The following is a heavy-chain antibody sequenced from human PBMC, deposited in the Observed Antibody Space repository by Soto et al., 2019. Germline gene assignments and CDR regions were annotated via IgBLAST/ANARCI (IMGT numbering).Heavy chain of an antibody. V-gene: IGHV1-3*01. CDR1: GYTFTSYA. Sequence: ASVKVSCKASGYTFTSYAMHWVRQAPGQRLEWMGWISAGNNNIKYLQKFQGRVTITRDTSASTAYVELSSLRSEDTAVYYCARDLGGWPDYWGQGTLVTVSS. D-gene: IGHD2-15*01. CDR3: ARDLGGWPDY. CDR2: ISAGNNNI. J-gene: IGHJ4*02.